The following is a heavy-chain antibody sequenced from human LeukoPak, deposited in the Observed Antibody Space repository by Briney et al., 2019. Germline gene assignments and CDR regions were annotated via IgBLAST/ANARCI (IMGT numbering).Heavy chain of an antibody. D-gene: IGHD2-2*02. CDR1: GFTFSVYW. CDR3: ARGLGYCTTNSCYNEH. J-gene: IGHJ4*02. V-gene: IGHV3-7*01. CDR2: IKEDGSDK. Sequence: GGSLRLSCAVSGFTFSVYWMSWVRQAPGKGLEWVASIKEDGSDKKYLDSVRGRFTISRDNAKNSLYLQMNSLRAEDTAVYYCARGLGYCTTNSCYNEHWGQGTQVTVSP.